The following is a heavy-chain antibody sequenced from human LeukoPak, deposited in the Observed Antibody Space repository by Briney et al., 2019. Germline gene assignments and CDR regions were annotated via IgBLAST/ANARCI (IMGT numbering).Heavy chain of an antibody. D-gene: IGHD2-2*01. CDR2: ISYDGSNK. CDR1: GFTFSNYA. J-gene: IGHJ4*02. CDR3: ARVGNTGDAVIIPAAMGFDN. Sequence: PGGSLRLSCAASGFTFSNYAMHWVRQAPGKGLEWVAVISYDGSNKYYADSVKGRFTISRDNSKNTMYVQMNSLRAEDTAVYFCARVGNTGDAVIIPAAMGFDNWGQGTVVTVSS. V-gene: IGHV3-30-3*01.